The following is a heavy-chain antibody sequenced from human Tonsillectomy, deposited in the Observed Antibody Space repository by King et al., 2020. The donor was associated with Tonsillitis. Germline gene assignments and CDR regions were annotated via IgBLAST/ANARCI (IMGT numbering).Heavy chain of an antibody. CDR2: INYDGKTQ. J-gene: IGHJ4*02. D-gene: IGHD1-1*01. Sequence: QLVQSGGGVVQPGGSLRLSCATSGFNFRSHGMHWVRQAPGTGLEWVAFINYDGKTQYYRDSVKGRFTISRDNSKNTLYLQMNSVRTEDTAIYYCVKEDTTGGDYWGQGTPVTVSS. CDR3: VKEDTTGGDY. V-gene: IGHV3-30*02. CDR1: GFNFRSHG.